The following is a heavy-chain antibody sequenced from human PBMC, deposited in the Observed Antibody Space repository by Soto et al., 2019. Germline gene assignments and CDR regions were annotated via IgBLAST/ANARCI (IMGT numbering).Heavy chain of an antibody. D-gene: IGHD1-26*01. V-gene: IGHV3-30*18. J-gene: IGHJ4*02. CDR3: VKERTGTWDFDY. Sequence: QVQLVESGGGVVQPGRSLRLSCAASGFTFSSLGMHWVRQAPGKGLEWVAVISYDGSEKYYADSVKGRFTISRDNSKNTLSLQMNSLRAEDTAVDYCVKERTGTWDFDYWGQGTLVTVSS. CDR2: ISYDGSEK. CDR1: GFTFSSLG.